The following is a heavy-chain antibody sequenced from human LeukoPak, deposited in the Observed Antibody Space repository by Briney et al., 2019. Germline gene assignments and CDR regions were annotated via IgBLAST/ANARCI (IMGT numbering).Heavy chain of an antibody. CDR2: IYPGDSDT. Sequence: GESLQISCKGSGYSFTSYWIGWVRQMPGKGLEWMGIIYPGDSDTIYSPSFQGQVTISADKSISTAYLQWSSLKASDTAMYYCARMESSSYHYYYYMDVWGKGTTVTVSS. J-gene: IGHJ6*03. D-gene: IGHD6-6*01. V-gene: IGHV5-51*01. CDR1: GYSFTSYW. CDR3: ARMESSSYHYYYYMDV.